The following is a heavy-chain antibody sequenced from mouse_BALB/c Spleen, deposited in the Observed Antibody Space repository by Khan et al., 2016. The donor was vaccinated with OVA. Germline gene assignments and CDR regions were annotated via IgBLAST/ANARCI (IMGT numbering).Heavy chain of an antibody. CDR3: ARRSLRWDFDY. CDR2: INPSTGYT. CDR1: GYTFINYW. J-gene: IGHJ2*01. V-gene: IGHV1-7*01. D-gene: IGHD1-1*01. Sequence: VQLQESGAELAKPGASVKMSCKASGYTFINYWILWVKQRPGQGLEWIGYINPSTGYTEYNQNFKDKATLTADKSSSTAYMQLSSLTSEDSAVYYWARRSLRWDFDYWGQGTTLTVSS.